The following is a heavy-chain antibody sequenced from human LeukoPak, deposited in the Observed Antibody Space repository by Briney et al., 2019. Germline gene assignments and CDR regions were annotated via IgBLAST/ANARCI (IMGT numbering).Heavy chain of an antibody. V-gene: IGHV5-51*01. Sequence: GEPLNISCKGFGYSFTCYWIGWVRQITGKGLEWLGIIYPGDSDTRYSASFQGQVTISADKSISTAYLQWSSLKASDTAMYYCARHHYDSSGYYWDYWGQGTLVTVSS. D-gene: IGHD3-22*01. CDR1: GYSFTCYW. J-gene: IGHJ4*02. CDR3: ARHHYDSSGYYWDY. CDR2: IYPGDSDT.